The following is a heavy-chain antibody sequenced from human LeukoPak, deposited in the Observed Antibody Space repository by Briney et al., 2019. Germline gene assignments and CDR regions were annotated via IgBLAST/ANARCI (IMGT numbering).Heavy chain of an antibody. Sequence: GGSLRLSCVDSGFTFTNAWMSWVRQAPGKGLEWIGRIKSKTDGETTNYAEPVRGRFTISRDDSKSVVYLQMNSLKIEDTAVYYCTTDLGTYYHGSQRLIPIDYWGQGTLVIVSS. CDR2: IKSKTDGETT. CDR3: TTDLGTYYHGSQRLIPIDY. J-gene: IGHJ4*02. CDR1: GFTFTNAW. V-gene: IGHV3-15*01. D-gene: IGHD3-10*01.